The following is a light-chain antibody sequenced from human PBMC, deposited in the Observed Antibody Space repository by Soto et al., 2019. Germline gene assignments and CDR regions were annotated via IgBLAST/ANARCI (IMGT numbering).Light chain of an antibody. CDR2: RAS. J-gene: IGKJ1*01. Sequence: EIVMTQSPATLSVSPGERATLSCRASQSVSTNLAWYQQKPGQAPRLLIYRASTRATGIPARFSGGGSGTEFTLTISSLQSEDFAVYICQQYNNWPPRWTFGQGPKVEIK. V-gene: IGKV3-15*01. CDR1: QSVSTN. CDR3: QQYNNWPPRWT.